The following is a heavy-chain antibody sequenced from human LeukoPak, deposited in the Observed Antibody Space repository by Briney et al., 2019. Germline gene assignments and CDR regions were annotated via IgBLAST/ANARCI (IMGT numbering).Heavy chain of an antibody. CDR1: GIIITSYW. Sequence: GGSLRLSCAASGIIITSYWMSWVRQAPGKGLEWVSSISSSSSYIYYADSVKGRFTISRDNAKNSLYLQMNSLRAEDTAVYYCASPRGYKRAFDIWGQGTMVTVSS. J-gene: IGHJ3*02. CDR2: ISSSSSYI. D-gene: IGHD5-12*01. CDR3: ASPRGYKRAFDI. V-gene: IGHV3-21*01.